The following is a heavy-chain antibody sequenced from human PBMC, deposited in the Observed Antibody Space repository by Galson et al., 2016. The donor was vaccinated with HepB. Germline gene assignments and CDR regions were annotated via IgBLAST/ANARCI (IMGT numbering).Heavy chain of an antibody. J-gene: IGHJ4*02. Sequence: SLRLSCAASGFTFSSYGMHWVRQAPGKGLEWVAVISYDGSNKYYADSVKGRFTISRDNSKNALYLQMNSLRAEDTAVYYCAKTVRMTTVTGFDYWGQGPRSPSPQ. CDR3: AKTVRMTTVTGFDY. CDR2: ISYDGSNK. V-gene: IGHV3-30*18. CDR1: GFTFSSYG. D-gene: IGHD4-17*01.